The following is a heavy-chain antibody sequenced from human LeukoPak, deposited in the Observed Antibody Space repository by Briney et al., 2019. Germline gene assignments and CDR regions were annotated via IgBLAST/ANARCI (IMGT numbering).Heavy chain of an antibody. V-gene: IGHV4-59*01. CDR2: IYCSGST. CDR1: GGSISSYY. J-gene: IGHJ4*02. Sequence: SETLSLTCTVSGGSISSYYWSWIRQPPGKGLEWIGYIYCSGSTNYNPSLKSRVTISVDTSKNQFSLKLSSVTAADTAVYYCARGPSGSYLDYWGRGTLVTVSS. CDR3: ARGPSGSYLDY. D-gene: IGHD1-26*01.